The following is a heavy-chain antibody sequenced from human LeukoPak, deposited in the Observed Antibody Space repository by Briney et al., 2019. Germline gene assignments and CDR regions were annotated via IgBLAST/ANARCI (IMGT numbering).Heavy chain of an antibody. Sequence: ASVKVSCKASGYTFTSYGISWVRQAPGQGLEWMGWISAYNGNTNYAQKFQGRVTITADESTSTAYMELSSLRSEDTAIYHCARSLGHCSGGSCYPHLDFWGQGTQVTVSS. D-gene: IGHD2-15*01. V-gene: IGHV1-18*01. J-gene: IGHJ4*02. CDR1: GYTFTSYG. CDR3: ARSLGHCSGGSCYPHLDF. CDR2: ISAYNGNT.